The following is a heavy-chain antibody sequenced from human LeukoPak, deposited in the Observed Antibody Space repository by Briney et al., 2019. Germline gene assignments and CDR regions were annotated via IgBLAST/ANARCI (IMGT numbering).Heavy chain of an antibody. V-gene: IGHV4-59*01. CDR2: IYDSVST. D-gene: IGHD6-13*01. CDR3: ARLVGRRSRWYLYYYYMDV. CDR1: GGSFSGYY. Sequence: SETLSLTCAVYGGSFSGYYWSWIRQPPGKGLEWIGYIYDSVSTNYNPSLKSRVTISVDTSKNQFSLKLSSVTAADTAVYYCARLVGRRSRWYLYYYYMDVWGKGTTVTISS. J-gene: IGHJ6*03.